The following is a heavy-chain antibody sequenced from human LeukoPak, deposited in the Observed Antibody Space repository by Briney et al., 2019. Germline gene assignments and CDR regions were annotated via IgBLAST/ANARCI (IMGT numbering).Heavy chain of an antibody. Sequence: GGALRLSCAASGFTFSSYGMHWVRQAPGKGLEWVAFIRYDGRNNYYADSVKGRFTISRDNSKNTLYLQMNSLRAADTAVYYCARTYFDFWSGYPSWFDPWGQGTLVTVSS. D-gene: IGHD3-3*01. CDR2: IRYDGRNN. CDR3: ARTYFDFWSGYPSWFDP. J-gene: IGHJ5*02. V-gene: IGHV3-30*02. CDR1: GFTFSSYG.